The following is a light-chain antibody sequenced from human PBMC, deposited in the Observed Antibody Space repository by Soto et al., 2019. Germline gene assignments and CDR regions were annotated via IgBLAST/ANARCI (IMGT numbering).Light chain of an antibody. CDR2: KAS. CDR3: QQRSNLWT. CDR1: QSISVW. J-gene: IGKJ1*01. V-gene: IGKV1-5*03. Sequence: DIQMTQSPSTLSASVGDIFTITCRASQSISVWLAWYQQKAGKAPNLLIYKASRLESGVPSRFSGSGSETDFTLTISSLEPEDFAVYYCQQRSNLWTFGQGTKVDIK.